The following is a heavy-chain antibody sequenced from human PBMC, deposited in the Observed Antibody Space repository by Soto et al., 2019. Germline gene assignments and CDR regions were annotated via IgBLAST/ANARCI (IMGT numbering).Heavy chain of an antibody. CDR2: IYYSGET. J-gene: IGHJ6*02. Sequence: QVQLQESGPGLVKPSETLSLTCTVSGDSISRYYWSWIRLSPGKGLEWIGYIYYSGETNYNPSVKSRVTISVDRTKTQFSLKLSSVTAADTAVYYCARDQGGEFLKGSGMDVWGQGTMVTVSS. V-gene: IGHV4-59*01. D-gene: IGHD3-10*01. CDR1: GDSISRYY. CDR3: ARDQGGEFLKGSGMDV.